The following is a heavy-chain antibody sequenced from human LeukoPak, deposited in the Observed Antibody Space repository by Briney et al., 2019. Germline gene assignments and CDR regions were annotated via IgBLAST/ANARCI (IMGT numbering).Heavy chain of an antibody. CDR1: GGSISTYY. CDR2: IYYGGST. D-gene: IGHD5-24*01. J-gene: IGHJ4*02. CDR3: ASAFIGDGYNYDY. V-gene: IGHV4-59*01. Sequence: SETLSLTCTVSGGSISTYYWTWIRQPPGKGLEWIGYIYYGGSTNYNPSLKSRVTISVDTSKNQFSLKLSSVTAADTAVYYCASAFIGDGYNYDYWGQGTLVTVSS.